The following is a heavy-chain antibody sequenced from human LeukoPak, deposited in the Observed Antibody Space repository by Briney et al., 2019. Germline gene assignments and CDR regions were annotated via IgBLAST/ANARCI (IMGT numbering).Heavy chain of an antibody. V-gene: IGHV4-38-2*02. CDR2: IHDSGST. CDR1: GXSISXXXY. Sequence: TXXVXGXSISXXXYWGXXRXXPXXXXXWIGNIHDSGSTYYNPSLKSRVTISVDTSKNQLSLKLSSLTAADTAVYYCARVAAGIGFFQHWGQGTLVTVSS. J-gene: IGHJ1*01. CDR3: ARVAAGIGFFQH. D-gene: IGHD6-13*01.